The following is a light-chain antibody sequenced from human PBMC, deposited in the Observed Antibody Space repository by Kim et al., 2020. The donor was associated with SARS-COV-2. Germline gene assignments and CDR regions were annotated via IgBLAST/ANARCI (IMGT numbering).Light chain of an antibody. CDR3: QQYSSNYPP. CDR1: QSINRW. V-gene: IGKV1-5*03. CDR2: KAS. J-gene: IGKJ1*01. Sequence: DIQMTQSPSTLSASVGDRVAITCRASQSINRWLAWYQQKPGKAPKLLISKASNLESGVPSRFSGSGSGTEFTLTISSLHPDDFATYYCQQYSSNYPPFGQGTKVDIK.